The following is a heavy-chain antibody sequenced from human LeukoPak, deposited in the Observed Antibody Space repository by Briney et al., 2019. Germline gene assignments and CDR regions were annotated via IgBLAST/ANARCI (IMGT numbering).Heavy chain of an antibody. J-gene: IGHJ3*02. Sequence: SETLSLTCTVSGGSISSYYWSWIRQPPGKGLEWIGYIYYSGSTNYNPSLKSRVTISVDTSKNQFSLKLSSVTAADTAVYYCARNSIYYDILTGLIPDAFDIWGQGTMVTVSS. D-gene: IGHD3-9*01. CDR2: IYYSGST. CDR3: ARNSIYYDILTGLIPDAFDI. CDR1: GGSISSYY. V-gene: IGHV4-59*01.